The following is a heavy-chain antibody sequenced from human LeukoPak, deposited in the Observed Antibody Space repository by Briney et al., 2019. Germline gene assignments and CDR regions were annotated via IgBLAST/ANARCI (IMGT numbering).Heavy chain of an antibody. Sequence: SVKVSCKASGGTFSSYAISWVRQAPGQGLEWMRGIIPIFSTANYAQKFQGRVTITTDESTSTAYMELSGLRSEDTAVYYCARTIPNNYYDSSGYYGDAFEIWGQGTMVTVSS. CDR3: ARTIPNNYYDSSGYYGDAFEI. V-gene: IGHV1-69*05. CDR2: IIPIFSTA. CDR1: GGTFSSYA. J-gene: IGHJ3*02. D-gene: IGHD3-22*01.